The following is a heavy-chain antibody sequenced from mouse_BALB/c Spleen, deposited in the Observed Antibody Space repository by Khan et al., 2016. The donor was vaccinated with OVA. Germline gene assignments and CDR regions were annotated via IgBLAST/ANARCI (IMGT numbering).Heavy chain of an antibody. Sequence: EVELVESGGDLVRPGGSLKLSCAASGFSFSSYSMSWVRQTPDKRLEWVATISSGGDYTYYPASVKGRFTISRDNTKNTLYLHMSSLNSEDTAIYYCEIHVTGSFAYWGQGTLVTVSA. V-gene: IGHV5-6*01. CDR3: EIHVTGSFAY. CDR1: GFSFSSYS. J-gene: IGHJ3*01. D-gene: IGHD2-12*01. CDR2: ISSGGDYT.